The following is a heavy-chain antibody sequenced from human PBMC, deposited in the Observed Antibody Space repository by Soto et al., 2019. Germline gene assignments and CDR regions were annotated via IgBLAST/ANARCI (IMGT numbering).Heavy chain of an antibody. CDR1: GFIFENFG. D-gene: IGHD1-26*01. CDR2: ISGSDFKK. CDR3: AKNQGVELVPLATVDWFDP. J-gene: IGHJ5*02. Sequence: GESLKISCAASGFIFENFGMSWVRQAPGKGLEWISSISGSDFKKYYADSVKGRFTISRDNSKSTVYLELNNLSAEDTAVYHCAKNQGVELVPLATVDWFDPWGQGSVVTVSS. V-gene: IGHV3-23*01.